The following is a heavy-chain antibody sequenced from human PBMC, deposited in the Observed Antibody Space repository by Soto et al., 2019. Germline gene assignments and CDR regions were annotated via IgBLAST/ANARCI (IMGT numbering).Heavy chain of an antibody. CDR3: AREWQRGTGY. Sequence: ASGKVCCEASGCTFTTYFLHWVRQAPGQGLEWLGWIFPGSGGTNYAQKFQGRVTMTRDTSINTAYMELSRLTSDDTGVYYCAREWQRGTGYWGQGAVVPLSS. V-gene: IGHV1-2*02. CDR2: IFPGSGGT. J-gene: IGHJ1*01. D-gene: IGHD1-1*01. CDR1: GCTFTTYF.